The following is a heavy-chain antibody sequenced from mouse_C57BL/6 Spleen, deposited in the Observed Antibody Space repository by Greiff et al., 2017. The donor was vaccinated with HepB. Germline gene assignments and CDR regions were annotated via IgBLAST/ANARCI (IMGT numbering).Heavy chain of an antibody. V-gene: IGHV1-50*01. CDR1: GYTFTSYW. Sequence: QQSCKASGYTFTSYWMQWVKQRPGQGLEWIGEIDPSDSYTNYNQKFKGKATLTVDTSSSTAYMQLSSLTSEDSAVYYCARHTRDAMDYWGQGTSVTVSS. CDR3: ARHTRDAMDY. CDR2: IDPSDSYT. J-gene: IGHJ4*01.